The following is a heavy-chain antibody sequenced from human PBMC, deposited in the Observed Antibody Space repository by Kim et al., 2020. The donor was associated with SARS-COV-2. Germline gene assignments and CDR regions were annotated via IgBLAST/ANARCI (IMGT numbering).Heavy chain of an antibody. Sequence: GGSLRLSCAASGFTFTNFAMSWVRQAPGQGLEWVSTITGNGVLTWYADSVKGRFTISRDNSKNTLYLQVNSLRAEDMAIYYCARTGQFDYWGQGTLVTVSS. CDR2: ITGNGVLT. D-gene: IGHD1-1*01. V-gene: IGHV3-23*01. J-gene: IGHJ4*02. CDR3: ARTGQFDY. CDR1: GFTFTNFA.